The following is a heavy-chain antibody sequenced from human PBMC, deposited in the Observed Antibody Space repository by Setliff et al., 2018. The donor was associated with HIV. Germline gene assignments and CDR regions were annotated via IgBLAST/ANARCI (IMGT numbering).Heavy chain of an antibody. D-gene: IGHD3-10*01. CDR3: SRSGVPPYYYYGMDV. CDR2: INSYNGNT. Sequence: ASVKVSCKASGYTFTTYGVNWVRQAPGQGLEWMGWINSYNGNTKFAQKFQGRVAMTTDTSTTTAFMELRSLKADDTGIYYCSRSGVPPYYYYGMDVWGQGTTVTVS. CDR1: GYTFTTYG. V-gene: IGHV1-18*04. J-gene: IGHJ6*02.